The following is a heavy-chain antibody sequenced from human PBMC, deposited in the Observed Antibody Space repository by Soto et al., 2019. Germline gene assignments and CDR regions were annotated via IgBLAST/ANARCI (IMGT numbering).Heavy chain of an antibody. D-gene: IGHD3-16*01. CDR3: AREGADAFDI. V-gene: IGHV3-30*04. CDR2: ISYDGKYN. CDR1: EFTFSSYA. Sequence: QVQLVESGGGVVQPGRSLRLSCAASEFTFSSYAMHWVRQAPGKGLEWVAFISYDGKYNRYAESVKGRFTISRDNSKNTLYLQMNSLRDEDSAVYYCAREGADAFDIWGQGTMVTVSS. J-gene: IGHJ3*02.